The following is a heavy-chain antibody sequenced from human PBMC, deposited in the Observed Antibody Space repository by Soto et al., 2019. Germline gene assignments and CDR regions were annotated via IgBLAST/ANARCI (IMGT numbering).Heavy chain of an antibody. Sequence: QVQLVESGGGVVQPGRSLRLSCAASGFTFSSYGMYWFRQAPGKGLEWVAVIWYDGSNKYYADSVKGRFTISRDNSKNTLYLQMNSLRADDTAVYYCARDPGSSWYYFDYWGQGTLVTVSS. CDR2: IWYDGSNK. V-gene: IGHV3-33*01. D-gene: IGHD6-13*01. CDR3: ARDPGSSWYYFDY. CDR1: GFTFSSYG. J-gene: IGHJ4*02.